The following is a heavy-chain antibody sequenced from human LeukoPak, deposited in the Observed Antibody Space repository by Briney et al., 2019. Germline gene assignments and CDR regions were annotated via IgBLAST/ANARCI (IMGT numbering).Heavy chain of an antibody. V-gene: IGHV3-74*01. Sequence: PGGPLRLSCAASGFTFSSYWMHWVRQAPGKGLVWVSRINSDGSSTSYADSVKGRFTISRDNAKNTLYLQMNSLRAEDTAVYYCATLHVLTNWGSHNWYFDLWGRGTLVTVSS. J-gene: IGHJ2*01. CDR1: GFTFSSYW. CDR3: ATLHVLTNWGSHNWYFDL. CDR2: INSDGSST. D-gene: IGHD7-27*01.